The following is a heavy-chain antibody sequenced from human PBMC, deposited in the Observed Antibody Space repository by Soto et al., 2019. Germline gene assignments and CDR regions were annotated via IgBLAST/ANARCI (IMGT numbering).Heavy chain of an antibody. D-gene: IGHD3-10*01. CDR3: ARSRHYGSGMGHWFDP. J-gene: IGHJ5*02. V-gene: IGHV3-21*01. Sequence: GGSLRLSCAASGFTFSSYAMSWVRQAPGKGLEWVSSISSSSSYIYYADSVKGRFTISRDNAKNSLYLQMNSLRAEDTAVYYCARSRHYGSGMGHWFDPWGQGTLVTVSS. CDR2: ISSSSSYI. CDR1: GFTFSSYA.